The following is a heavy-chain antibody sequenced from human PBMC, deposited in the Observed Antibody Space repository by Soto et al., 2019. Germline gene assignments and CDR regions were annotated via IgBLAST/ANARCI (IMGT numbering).Heavy chain of an antibody. V-gene: IGHV3-23*01. J-gene: IGHJ4*02. CDR2: ISGSGGST. CDR3: AKIIAVAEDVSDYFDY. Sequence: EVQLLESGGGLVQPGGSLRLSCAASGFTCSSYAMSWVRQAPGKGMVWVSAISGSGGSTYYADSVKGRFTIARDNSKNTLYLQMNSLRAEDTAVYYCAKIIAVAEDVSDYFDYWGKGTLVTVSS. CDR1: GFTCSSYA. D-gene: IGHD6-19*01.